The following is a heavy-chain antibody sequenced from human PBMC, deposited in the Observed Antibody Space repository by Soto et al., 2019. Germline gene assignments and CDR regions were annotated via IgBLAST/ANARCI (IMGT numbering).Heavy chain of an antibody. V-gene: IGHV3-11*01. Sequence: PVEYLRHSYAASGLTFSDYYVTWLRQAPGRGLEWLGYIGGRGSPQRYADSIKGRFTISRDNAKNSLYLQMDSLRVEDTAVYYCARDVSCLGPRGTGSSSFHHWGHGPVVSGSS. J-gene: IGHJ1*01. CDR2: IGGRGSPQ. CDR1: GLTFSDYY. CDR3: ARDVSCLGPRGTGSSSFHH. D-gene: IGHD1-1*01.